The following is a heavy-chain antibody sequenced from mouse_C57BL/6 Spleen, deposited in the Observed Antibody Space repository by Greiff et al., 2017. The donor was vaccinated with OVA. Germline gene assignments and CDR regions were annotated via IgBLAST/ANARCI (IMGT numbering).Heavy chain of an antibody. CDR3: ARLEYYGSRFDY. CDR2: INPNNGGT. Sequence: EVQLQQSGPELVKPGASVKIPCKASGYTFTDYNMDWVKQSHGKSLEWIGDINPNNGGTIYNQKFKGKATLTVDKSSSTAYMELRSLTSEDTAVYNCARLEYYGSRFDYWGQGTTLTVSS. J-gene: IGHJ2*01. V-gene: IGHV1-18*01. D-gene: IGHD1-1*01. CDR1: GYTFTDYN.